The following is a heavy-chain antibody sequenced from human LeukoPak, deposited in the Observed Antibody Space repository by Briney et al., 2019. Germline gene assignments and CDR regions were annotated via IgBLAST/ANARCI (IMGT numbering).Heavy chain of an antibody. CDR2: IYSGGST. CDR3: ARGAGGYQFDY. J-gene: IGHJ4*02. V-gene: IGHV3-53*01. CDR1: GFTVSSNY. D-gene: IGHD3-22*01. Sequence: PGGSLRLSCAASGFTVSSNYMSWVRQAPGKGLGWVSVIYSGGSTYYADSVKGRSTISRDNSKNTLYLQMNSLRAEDTAVYYCARGAGGYQFDYWGQGTLVTVSS.